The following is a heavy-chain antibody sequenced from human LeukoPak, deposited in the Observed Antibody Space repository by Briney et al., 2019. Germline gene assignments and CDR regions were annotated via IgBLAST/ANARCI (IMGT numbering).Heavy chain of an antibody. V-gene: IGHV4-61*01. CDR3: ARGQVGATQLFDY. D-gene: IGHD1-26*01. CDR1: GDSVSRSTYY. J-gene: IGHJ4*02. Sequence: PSETLSLTCTVSGDSVSRSTYYGNWIRQPPGKGLDWIGYIYNSGSTNYNPSFKSRVTISADTSRNQFSLKVSFVTAADTAVYYCARGQVGATQLFDYWGQGTLVTVSS. CDR2: IYNSGST.